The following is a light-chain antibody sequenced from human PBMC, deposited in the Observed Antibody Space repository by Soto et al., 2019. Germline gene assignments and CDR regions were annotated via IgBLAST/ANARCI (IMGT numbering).Light chain of an antibody. Sequence: DIQMTQSPSSLSASVGDRVTITCQASQDISNYLNWYQQKPGKAPKLLIYDASNLETGVPSRFSGSGSGTDFTFTISSLQPEDIATYYCQHGTFGGGTKVEIK. J-gene: IGKJ4*01. CDR1: QDISNY. V-gene: IGKV1-33*01. CDR2: DAS. CDR3: QHGT.